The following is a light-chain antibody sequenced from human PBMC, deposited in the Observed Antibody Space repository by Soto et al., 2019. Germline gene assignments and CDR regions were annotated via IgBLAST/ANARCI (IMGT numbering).Light chain of an antibody. CDR3: QQRSSWPPIT. CDR1: QSVSSY. V-gene: IGKV3-11*01. CDR2: DAS. J-gene: IGKJ5*01. Sequence: EIVLTQSPVTLSLSPGERATLYCRASQSVSSYLAWYQHKPGQAPRLLIYDASNRATGIPARFSGSGSGADFTLTIDNLEPEDFAIYYCQQRSSWPPITFGQGTRLEIK.